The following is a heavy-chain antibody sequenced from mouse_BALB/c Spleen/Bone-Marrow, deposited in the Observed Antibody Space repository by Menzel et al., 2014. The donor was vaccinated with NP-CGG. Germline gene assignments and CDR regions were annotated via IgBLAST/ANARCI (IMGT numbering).Heavy chain of an antibody. Sequence: EVQLVESGGGLVQPGGSRKLSCAASGFTFSSFGMHWVRQAPEKGLEWVAYISSGSSTIYYADTVKGRFTISRDNPKNTPFLQMTSLRSEDTAMYYCARSEPPYYFDYWGQGTTLTVSS. CDR3: ARSEPPYYFDY. V-gene: IGHV5-17*02. J-gene: IGHJ2*01. CDR2: ISSGSSTI. CDR1: GFTFSSFG.